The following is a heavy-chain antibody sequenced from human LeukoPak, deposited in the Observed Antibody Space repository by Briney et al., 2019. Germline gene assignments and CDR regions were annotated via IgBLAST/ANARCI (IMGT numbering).Heavy chain of an antibody. D-gene: IGHD6-19*01. CDR2: ISWNSGYI. J-gene: IGHJ4*02. CDR3: ATVRGTYSSGYFFDY. CDR1: GFTFDNYA. Sequence: PGRSLRLSCAASGFTFDNYAMHWVRQAPGKGLEWLSIISWNSGYIGYADSVKGRFTISRDNAKKSLDLQMNSLRAEDTAFYYCATVRGTYSSGYFFDYWGQGTLVTVSS. V-gene: IGHV3-9*01.